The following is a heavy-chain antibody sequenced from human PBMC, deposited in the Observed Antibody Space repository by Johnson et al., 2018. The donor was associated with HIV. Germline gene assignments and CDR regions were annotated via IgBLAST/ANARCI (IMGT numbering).Heavy chain of an antibody. CDR3: AKEQWFGELFSAFDI. Sequence: QVQLVESGGGVVQPGRSLRLSCAASGFNFSNYGMHWVRQAPGKGLEWVAFIRYDGSNKYYADSVKGRFTISRDNSKNTLYLQMNSLRAEDTAVYYCAKEQWFGELFSAFDIWGQGTMVTVSS. CDR1: GFNFSNYG. CDR2: IRYDGSNK. D-gene: IGHD3-10*01. V-gene: IGHV3-30*02. J-gene: IGHJ3*02.